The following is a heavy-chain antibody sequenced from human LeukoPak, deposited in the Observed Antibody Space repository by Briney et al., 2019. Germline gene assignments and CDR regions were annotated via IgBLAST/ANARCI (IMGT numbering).Heavy chain of an antibody. CDR1: GFSFSSYA. CDR2: MSSSDGGR. CDR3: AKAPVASCRGAFCYPFDY. V-gene: IGHV3-23*01. Sequence: GGSLRLSCATSGFSFSSYAMSWVRQAPGKGLEWVSAMSSSDGGRYYAASVRGRFTISRDTSRSTLYLQMNSLRAVDAAVYYCAKAPVASCRGAFCYPFDYWGQGTLVTVSS. J-gene: IGHJ4*02. D-gene: IGHD2-15*01.